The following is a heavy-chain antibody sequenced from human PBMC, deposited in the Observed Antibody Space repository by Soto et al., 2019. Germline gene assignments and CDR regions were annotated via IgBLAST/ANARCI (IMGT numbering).Heavy chain of an antibody. CDR1: GYTFTSYY. V-gene: IGHV1-46*01. CDR3: ARASGVRFLEWLTPEYYYYGMDV. CDR2: INPSGGST. D-gene: IGHD3-3*01. Sequence: GASVKVSCKASGYTFTSYYMHWVRQAPGQGLEWMGIINPSGGSTSYAQKFQGRVTMTRDTSTSTVYMELSSLRSEDTAVYYCARASGVRFLEWLTPEYYYYGMDVWGQGTTVTVSS. J-gene: IGHJ6*02.